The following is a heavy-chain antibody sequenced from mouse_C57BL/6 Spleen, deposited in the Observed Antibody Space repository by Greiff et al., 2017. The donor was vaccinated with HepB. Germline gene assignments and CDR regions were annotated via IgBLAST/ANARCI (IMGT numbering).Heavy chain of an antibody. CDR2: INPYNGGT. V-gene: IGHV1-19*01. J-gene: IGHJ4*01. CDR1: GYTFTDYY. CDR3: ARKGSSFPLYYAMDY. Sequence: EVQLQQSGPVLVKPGASVKMSCKASGYTFTDYYMNWVKQSHGKSLEWIGVINPYNGGTSYNQKFKGKATLTVDKSSSTAYMELNSLTSEDSAVYYCARKGSSFPLYYAMDYWGQGTSVTVSS. D-gene: IGHD1-1*01.